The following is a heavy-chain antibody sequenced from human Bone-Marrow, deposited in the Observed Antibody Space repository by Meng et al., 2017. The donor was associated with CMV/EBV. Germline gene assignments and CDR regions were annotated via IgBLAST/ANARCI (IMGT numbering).Heavy chain of an antibody. V-gene: IGHV3-66*02. D-gene: IGHD3-22*01. CDR1: GFTVSSNY. Sequence: GESLKISCAASGFTVSSNYMSWVRQAPGKGLEWVSVIYSGGSTYYADSVKGRFTISRDNSKNTLYLQMNSLRAEDTAVYYCARPSGVVTPLGYWGQGTLVTVSS. CDR3: ARPSGVVTPLGY. CDR2: IYSGGST. J-gene: IGHJ4*02.